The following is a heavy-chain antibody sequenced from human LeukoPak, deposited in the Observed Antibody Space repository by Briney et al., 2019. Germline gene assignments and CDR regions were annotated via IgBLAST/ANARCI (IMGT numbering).Heavy chain of an antibody. D-gene: IGHD3-3*01. J-gene: IGHJ4*02. V-gene: IGHV3-23*01. CDR1: GFTFSSYA. CDR2: ISGSGGST. CDR3: AKDTARYPITIFGVTIGECFDY. Sequence: PGGSLRLSCAASGFTFSSYAMSWVRQAPGKGLEWVSAISGSGGSTYYADSVKGRFTISRDNSKNTLYLQMNSLRAEDTAVYYCAKDTARYPITIFGVTIGECFDYWGQGTLVTVSS.